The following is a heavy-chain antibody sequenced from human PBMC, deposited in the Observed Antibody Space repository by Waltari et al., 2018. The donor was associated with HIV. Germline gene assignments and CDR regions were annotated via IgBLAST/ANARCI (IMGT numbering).Heavy chain of an antibody. V-gene: IGHV6-1*01. J-gene: IGHJ4*01. CDR2: TYHKSKWST. CDR3: ARDSFGLDF. CDR1: GDSVSSDSAT. D-gene: IGHD3-3*01. Sequence: QVYLEQSGPGLVQPSQTIRLTCVISGDSVSSDSATWNWLRQSPSRGLEWLGRTYHKSKWSTDFAEFVRGRMDITAATDNNHYSLYLSSVTSEATAVYFCARDSFGLDFWGQGTQVIVSS.